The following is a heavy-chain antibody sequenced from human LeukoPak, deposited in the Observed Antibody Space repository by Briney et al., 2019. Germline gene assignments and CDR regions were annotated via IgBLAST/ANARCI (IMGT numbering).Heavy chain of an antibody. J-gene: IGHJ4*02. D-gene: IGHD3-9*01. CDR1: GFSFTDYP. Sequence: PGGSLRLSCATSGFSFTDYPMNWVRQAPGKGLEWISDIRTTAEGAKYAYYADSVKGRVTISRDDGKNTLYLHMNSLRDDDTALYYCATGLRYAFDYWGQGILVTVSS. CDR2: IRTTAEGAKYA. V-gene: IGHV3-48*02. CDR3: ATGLRYAFDY.